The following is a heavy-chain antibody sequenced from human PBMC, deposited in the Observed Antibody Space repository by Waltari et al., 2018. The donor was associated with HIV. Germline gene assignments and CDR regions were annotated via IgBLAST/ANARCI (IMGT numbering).Heavy chain of an antibody. V-gene: IGHV1-18*01. Sequence: QVQLVQSGAEVKKPGASVKVSCKASGYTFTSYGISWVRPAPGQGLEWMGWKDVENGNKNRAQKPQARVTMTTDTSTSTAYMERRSLRADDAAVYYCARGGGTAAGLLGWFDPWGQGTLVTVSS. D-gene: IGHD6-13*01. CDR1: GYTFTSYG. J-gene: IGHJ5*02. CDR2: KDVENGNK. CDR3: ARGGGTAAGLLGWFDP.